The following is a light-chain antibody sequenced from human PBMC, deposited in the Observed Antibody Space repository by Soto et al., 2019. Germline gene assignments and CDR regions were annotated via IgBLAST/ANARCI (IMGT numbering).Light chain of an antibody. J-gene: IGLJ1*01. CDR3: SSYTSNNTLWV. CDR1: SSDVGGYNY. V-gene: IGLV2-14*01. CDR2: DVS. Sequence: QSALTQPASVSGSPGQSITISCTGTSSDVGGYNYVSWYQQHPGKAPKLMIFDVSNRPSVVSNRFSGSKSGNTASLTISGLQAEDEADYYCSSYTSNNTLWVFGTGTKLTVL.